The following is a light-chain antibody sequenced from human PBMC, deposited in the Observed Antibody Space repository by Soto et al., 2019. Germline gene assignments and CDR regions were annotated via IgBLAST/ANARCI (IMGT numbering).Light chain of an antibody. J-gene: IGKJ1*01. Sequence: EIVLTQSPATLSSSPGERATLSCRASQSVGTNLAWYQQKPGQAPSLLIFGVSTRATGIPNRFIGSGSGREFILTISSLESDDFAVYHCHQYNSWPETFGQGTKVDI. CDR1: QSVGTN. CDR2: GVS. V-gene: IGKV3D-15*01. CDR3: HQYNSWPET.